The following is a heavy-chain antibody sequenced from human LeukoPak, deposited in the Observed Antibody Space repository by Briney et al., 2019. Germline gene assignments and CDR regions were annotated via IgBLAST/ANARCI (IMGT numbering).Heavy chain of an antibody. V-gene: IGHV4-59*01. CDR1: GGSISSYY. Sequence: PSETLSLTCTVSGGSISSYYWSWLRQPPGKGLEWIGYIYYSGSTNYNPSLKSRVTISVDTSKNQFSLNLSSVTAADTAVDYCARGGTIPGNWFDPWGQGTLVTVSS. CDR2: IYYSGST. CDR3: ARGGTIPGNWFDP. J-gene: IGHJ5*02. D-gene: IGHD2-8*01.